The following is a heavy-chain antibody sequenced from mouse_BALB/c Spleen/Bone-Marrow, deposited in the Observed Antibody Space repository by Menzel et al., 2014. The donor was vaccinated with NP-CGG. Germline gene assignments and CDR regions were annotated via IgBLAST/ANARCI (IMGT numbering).Heavy chain of an antibody. Sequence: VQLQQSGAALVRPGTSVKGSCKASGYAFTNYLIEWVKQRPGQGLEWIGVINPGSGGTNYNEKFKGKATLTADKSSSTAYMQLSSLTSDDSAVYFCARELGRWYFDVWGAGTTVTVSS. D-gene: IGHD4-1*01. CDR2: INPGSGGT. CDR1: GYAFTNYL. J-gene: IGHJ1*01. CDR3: ARELGRWYFDV. V-gene: IGHV1-54*01.